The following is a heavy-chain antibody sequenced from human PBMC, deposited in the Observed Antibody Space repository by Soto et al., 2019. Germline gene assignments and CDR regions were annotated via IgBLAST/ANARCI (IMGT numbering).Heavy chain of an antibody. D-gene: IGHD3-16*01. V-gene: IGHV3-23*01. CDR1: GFTFSSYA. J-gene: IGHJ5*02. Sequence: EVQLLESGGGLVQPGGSLRLSCAASGFTFSSYAVSWVRQAPGKGLEWVSTISGSGASTYYADSVKGRFTIPRDNSKNPLFLQRNSLRAEDTAVYYCAKGPYFDWGVDWFDPWAREPWSPSPQ. CDR2: ISGSGAST. CDR3: AKGPYFDWGVDWFDP.